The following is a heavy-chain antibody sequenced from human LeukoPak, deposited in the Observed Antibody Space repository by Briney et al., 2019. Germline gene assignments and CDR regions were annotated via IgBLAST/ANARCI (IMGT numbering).Heavy chain of an antibody. CDR1: GFTVSSNY. CDR3: ALRWLSGNLSFAY. Sequence: GGSLRLSCAASGFTVSSNYMTWVRQAPGKGLEWVSVIYGGGGTYCADSAKGRFTISRDNSKNTLYLQMNSLRVDDTAVYYCALRWLSGNLSFAYWGQGALVTVSS. J-gene: IGHJ4*02. D-gene: IGHD1-26*01. V-gene: IGHV3-66*02. CDR2: IYGGGGT.